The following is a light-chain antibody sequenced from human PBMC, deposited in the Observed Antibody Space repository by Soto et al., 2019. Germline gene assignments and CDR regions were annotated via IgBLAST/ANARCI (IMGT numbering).Light chain of an antibody. CDR1: QSVNSK. V-gene: IGKV3D-15*01. CDR2: DAS. CDR3: QQYNNWLWT. J-gene: IGKJ1*01. Sequence: EIVMTQSPATLSVSPGDRVTLSCRASQSVNSKLAWYQHNPGQAPRLLIYDASTRATGIPVRFSGSGSGTEFTLTISSLQSEDFVVYYCQQYNNWLWTFGQGTKLEIK.